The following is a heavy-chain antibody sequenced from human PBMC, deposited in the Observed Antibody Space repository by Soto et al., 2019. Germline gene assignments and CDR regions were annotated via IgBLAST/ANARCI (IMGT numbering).Heavy chain of an antibody. J-gene: IGHJ4*02. D-gene: IGHD3-3*01. Sequence: EAQLVESGGGLVQPGGSLRLSCAASGFTFTNYWMSWVRQAPGKGLEWVANIKQDGSEKYYAASAKGRFIISRHNAKTSLYLQMNSLRAADTAVYDCARDMGVFWSGYPEGGFDYWGQGPPVTVSS. CDR3: ARDMGVFWSGYPEGGFDY. V-gene: IGHV3-7*01. CDR2: IKQDGSEK. CDR1: GFTFTNYW.